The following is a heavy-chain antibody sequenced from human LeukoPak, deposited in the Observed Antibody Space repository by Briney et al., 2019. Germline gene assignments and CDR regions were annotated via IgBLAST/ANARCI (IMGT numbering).Heavy chain of an antibody. J-gene: IGHJ4*02. CDR2: IKQDGSEK. Sequence: PGGSLRLSCAASGFTFSSYWMSWVRQAPGRGLEWVANIKQDGSEKYYVDSVKGRFTISRDTAKNSLYLQMNSLRAEDTAVYYCARLKRNGYYDSSGYYYFDYWGQGTLVTVSS. V-gene: IGHV3-7*01. D-gene: IGHD3-22*01. CDR1: GFTFSSYW. CDR3: ARLKRNGYYDSSGYYYFDY.